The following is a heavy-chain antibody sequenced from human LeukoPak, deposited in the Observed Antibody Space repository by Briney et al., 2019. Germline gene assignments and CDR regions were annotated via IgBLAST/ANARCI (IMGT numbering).Heavy chain of an antibody. J-gene: IGHJ4*02. CDR2: IYYSGSA. Sequence: PSETLSLTCTVSGGSISSSSYYWGWIRQPPGKGLEWIGSIYYSGSAYYNPSLKSRVTISVDTSKNQFSLKLSSVTPEDTAVYYCARGFSSSWFNYWGQGTLVTVSS. D-gene: IGHD6-13*01. CDR3: ARGFSSSWFNY. CDR1: GGSISSSSYY. V-gene: IGHV4-39*07.